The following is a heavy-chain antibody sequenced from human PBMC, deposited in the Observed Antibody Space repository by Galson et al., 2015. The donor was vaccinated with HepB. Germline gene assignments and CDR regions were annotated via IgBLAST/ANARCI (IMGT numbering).Heavy chain of an antibody. D-gene: IGHD3-22*01. Sequence: PALVKPTQTLTLTCTFSGFSLSTSGMCVSWIRQPPGKALEWLARIDWDDDKYYSTSLKTRLTISKDTSKNQVVLTMTNMDPVDTATYYCARIPPSTYYYDSSGYKDAFDIWGQGTMVTVSS. V-gene: IGHV2-70*11. CDR2: IDWDDDK. J-gene: IGHJ3*02. CDR3: ARIPPSTYYYDSSGYKDAFDI. CDR1: GFSLSTSGMC.